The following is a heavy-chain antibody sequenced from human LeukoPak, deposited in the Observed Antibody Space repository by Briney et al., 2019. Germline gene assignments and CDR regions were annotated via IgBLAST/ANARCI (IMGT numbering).Heavy chain of an antibody. CDR3: ARDIVVVIGGAFDI. Sequence: ASVNVYCKASGYTFTSYAISWVRQAPGQGLVWLDFISAYNGNTNYAQKLQGRVTMTTDTSTSTAYMELRSLRSDDTAVYYCARDIVVVIGGAFDIWGQGTMVTVSS. CDR1: GYTFTSYA. D-gene: IGHD2-21*01. CDR2: ISAYNGNT. V-gene: IGHV1-18*01. J-gene: IGHJ3*02.